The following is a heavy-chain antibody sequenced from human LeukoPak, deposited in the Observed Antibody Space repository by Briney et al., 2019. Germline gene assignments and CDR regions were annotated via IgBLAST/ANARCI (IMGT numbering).Heavy chain of an antibody. Sequence: SGPTLVNPTQTLTLTCTFSGFSLSTSGVGVGWIRQPPGKALEWLALIYWNDDKRYSPSLKSRLTITNDTSKNQVALTTTNMDPVDTATYYCAHALLWFGEFSFDYWGQGTLVTVSS. CDR1: GFSLSTSGVG. V-gene: IGHV2-5*01. J-gene: IGHJ4*02. CDR2: IYWNDDK. CDR3: AHALLWFGEFSFDY. D-gene: IGHD3-10*01.